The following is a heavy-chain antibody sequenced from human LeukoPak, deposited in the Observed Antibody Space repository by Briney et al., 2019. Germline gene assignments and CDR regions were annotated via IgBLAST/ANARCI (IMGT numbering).Heavy chain of an antibody. CDR2: IYYSGST. CDR1: GGSISSSSYY. J-gene: IGHJ6*03. CDR3: ARLHYGGNYGYYYYYMDV. D-gene: IGHD4-23*01. Sequence: SETLSLTCTVSGGSISSSSYYWGWIRQPPGKGLEWIGSIYYSGSTYYNPSLKSRVTISVDTSKNQFSLRLSSVTAADTAVYYCARLHYGGNYGYYYYYMDVWGKGTTVTISS. V-gene: IGHV4-39*01.